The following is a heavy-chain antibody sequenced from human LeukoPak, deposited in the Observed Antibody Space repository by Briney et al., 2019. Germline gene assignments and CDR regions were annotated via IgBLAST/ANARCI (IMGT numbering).Heavy chain of an antibody. D-gene: IGHD2-15*01. V-gene: IGHV4-39*01. CDR1: GGSISSSSYY. CDR3: ARVPNCSGGSCYPPVDY. CDR2: IYYSGST. J-gene: IGHJ4*02. Sequence: SETLSLTCTVSGGSISSSSYYWGWIRQPPGKGLEWIGSIYYSGSTYYNPSLKSRVTISVDTSKNQFSLKLSSVTAADTAVYYCARVPNCSGGSCYPPVDYWGQGTLVTVSS.